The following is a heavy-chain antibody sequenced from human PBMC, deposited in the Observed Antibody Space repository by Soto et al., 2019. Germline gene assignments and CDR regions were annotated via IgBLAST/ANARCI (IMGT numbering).Heavy chain of an antibody. CDR3: AREAYGDYLRWSAFDI. Sequence: QVQLQESGPGLVKPSQTLSLTCTVSGGSISSGGYYWSWIRQHPGKGLEWIGYIYYSGGTYYNPSLKSRVTIPVDTSNTQFSLKVSSVTAADTAVYYCAREAYGDYLRWSAFDIWGQGTMVTVSS. J-gene: IGHJ3*02. D-gene: IGHD4-17*01. CDR1: GGSISSGGYY. V-gene: IGHV4-31*03. CDR2: IYYSGGT.